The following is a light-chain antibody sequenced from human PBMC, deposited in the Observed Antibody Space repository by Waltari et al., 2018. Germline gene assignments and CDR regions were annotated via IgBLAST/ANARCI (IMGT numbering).Light chain of an antibody. CDR1: QNIQTY. J-gene: IGKJ2*01. CDR3: QQSYSTPLYT. Sequence: DIQVTQSPSSLSAAIGDTVTISCRTSQNIQTYLNWYLQKPGKAPKLLIYAASTLLSGVPTRFSGSGSGTDFTLTISSVQVEDVATYFCQQSYSTPLYTTGQGTKIEIK. V-gene: IGKV1-39*01. CDR2: AAS.